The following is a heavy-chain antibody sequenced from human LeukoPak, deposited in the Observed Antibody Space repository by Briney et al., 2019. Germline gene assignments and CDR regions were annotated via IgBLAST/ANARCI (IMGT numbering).Heavy chain of an antibody. V-gene: IGHV3-23*01. Sequence: GGSLRLSCAASGFTFSSYAMSWVRQAPGKGLEWVSAISGSGGSTYYADSVKGRFTISRDNSKNTLYLQMNSLRAEDTAVYYCAKAPYDSSGYYYRGPSEGYWGQGTLVTVSS. CDR3: AKAPYDSSGYYYRGPSEGY. J-gene: IGHJ4*02. CDR1: GFTFSSYA. D-gene: IGHD3-22*01. CDR2: ISGSGGST.